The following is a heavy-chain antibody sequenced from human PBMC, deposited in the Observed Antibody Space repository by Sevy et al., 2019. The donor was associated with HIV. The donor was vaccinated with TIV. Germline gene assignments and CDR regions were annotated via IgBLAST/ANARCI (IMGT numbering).Heavy chain of an antibody. Sequence: GGSLRLSCAASGFTFSTYAMTWVRQAPGKGLEWVSVITISGGSTYYADSVKGRFTISRDNSKNNLYLQMNSLRAEDTAVYYCAKDRVSGTYHTGDFDYRGQGTLVTVSS. CDR1: GFTFSTYA. J-gene: IGHJ4*02. CDR3: AKDRVSGTYHTGDFDY. D-gene: IGHD3-16*02. V-gene: IGHV3-23*01. CDR2: ITISGGST.